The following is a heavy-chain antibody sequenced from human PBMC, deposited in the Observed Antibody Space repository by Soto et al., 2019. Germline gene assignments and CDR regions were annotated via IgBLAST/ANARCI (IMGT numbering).Heavy chain of an antibody. Sequence: PSETLSLTCTVSGGSVGSGAYYWSWIRQPPGKGLEWIGYIYYTGITNYNPSLVGRVTMSVDTSKNQFSLNLSSVTAADTAVYYCARDFGSGYDLDYWGQGILVTVSS. J-gene: IGHJ4*02. CDR3: ARDFGSGYDLDY. V-gene: IGHV4-61*08. CDR2: IYYTGIT. CDR1: GGSVGSGAYY. D-gene: IGHD5-12*01.